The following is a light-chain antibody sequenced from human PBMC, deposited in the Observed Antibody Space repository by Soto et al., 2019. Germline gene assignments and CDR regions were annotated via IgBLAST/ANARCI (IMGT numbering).Light chain of an antibody. J-gene: IGLJ3*02. CDR2: SNN. V-gene: IGLV1-44*01. Sequence: QPVLTQPRSASGTPGQRVTISCSGSSSNIGSNTVNWYQQLPGTAPKLLIYSNNQRPSGVPDRFSGSKSGTSASLAISGLQSEDEADYYCAAWDDSLNGWVFGGGTKVTVL. CDR1: SSNIGSNT. CDR3: AAWDDSLNGWV.